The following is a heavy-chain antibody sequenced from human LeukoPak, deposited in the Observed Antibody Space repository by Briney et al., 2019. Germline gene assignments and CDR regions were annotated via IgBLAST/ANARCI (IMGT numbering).Heavy chain of an antibody. Sequence: PSETLSLTCTVSGGSISSYYWSWIRQPAGKGLEWIGRIYTSGSTNYNPSLKSRVTMSVDTSKNQFSLKLSSVTAADTAVYYCARGVDTAILWAEYMDVWGKGTTVTVSS. CDR2: IYTSGST. J-gene: IGHJ6*03. CDR3: ARGVDTAILWAEYMDV. V-gene: IGHV4-4*07. D-gene: IGHD5-18*01. CDR1: GGSISSYY.